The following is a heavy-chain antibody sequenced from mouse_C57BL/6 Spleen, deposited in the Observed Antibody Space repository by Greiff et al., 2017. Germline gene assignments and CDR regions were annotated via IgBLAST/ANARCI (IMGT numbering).Heavy chain of an antibody. D-gene: IGHD2-4*01. V-gene: IGHV1-81*01. CDR1: GYTFTSYG. Sequence: VQLQQSGAELARPGASVKLSCKASGYTFTSYGISWVKQRTGQGLEWIGEIYPRSGNTYYNEKFKGKATLTADKSSSTAYMELRSLTSEDSAVYFCARGGYDYDGETWFAYWGQGTLVTVSA. CDR3: ARGGYDYDGETWFAY. CDR2: IYPRSGNT. J-gene: IGHJ3*01.